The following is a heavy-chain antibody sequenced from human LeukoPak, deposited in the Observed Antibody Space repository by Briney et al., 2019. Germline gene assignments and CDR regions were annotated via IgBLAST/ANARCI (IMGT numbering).Heavy chain of an antibody. CDR3: ARGFRRPHQSRDRTPQPYYMDV. J-gene: IGHJ6*03. V-gene: IGHV4-34*01. CDR2: INHSGST. D-gene: IGHD1-14*01. Sequence: PSETLSLTCAVYGGSFSGYYWSWIRQPPGKGLEWIGEINHSGSTNYNPSLKSRVTISVDTSKNQFSLKLSSVTAADTAVYYCARGFRRPHQSRDRTPQPYYMDVWGKETTVTVSS. CDR1: GGSFSGYY.